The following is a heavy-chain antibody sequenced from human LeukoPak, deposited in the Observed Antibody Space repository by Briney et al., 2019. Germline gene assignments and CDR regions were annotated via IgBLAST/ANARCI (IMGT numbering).Heavy chain of an antibody. Sequence: GGSLRLSCAASGFTFSSYSMNWVRQAPGKGLEWVSSISSSSSYIYYADSGKGRFTISRDNAKNSLYLQMNSLRAEDTAVYYCARDKTWGNQLLYYWGQGTLVTVSS. CDR3: ARDKTWGNQLLYY. D-gene: IGHD2-2*01. CDR2: ISSSSSYI. V-gene: IGHV3-21*01. CDR1: GFTFSSYS. J-gene: IGHJ4*02.